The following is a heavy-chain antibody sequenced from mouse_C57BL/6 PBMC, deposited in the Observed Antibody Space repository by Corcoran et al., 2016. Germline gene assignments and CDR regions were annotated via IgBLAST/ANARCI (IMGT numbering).Heavy chain of an antibody. CDR1: GYSITSGYY. V-gene: IGHV3-6*01. D-gene: IGHD1-1*01. CDR2: ISYDGSN. Sequence: DVQLQESGHGLVKPSQSLSLTCSVTGYSITSGYYWNWIRQFPGNKLEWMGYISYDGSNNYNPSLKNRISITRETSKNQFFLKLNSVTTEDTATYYCASPVVAPYYAMDYWGQGTSVTVSS. CDR3: ASPVVAPYYAMDY. J-gene: IGHJ4*01.